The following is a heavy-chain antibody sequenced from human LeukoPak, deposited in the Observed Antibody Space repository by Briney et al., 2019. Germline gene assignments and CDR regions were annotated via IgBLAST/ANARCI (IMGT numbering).Heavy chain of an antibody. CDR1: GGSISSGGYY. V-gene: IGHV4-31*03. CDR3: ARYSGSHYAFDI. D-gene: IGHD1-26*01. Sequence: PSETLSLSCTVSGGSISSGGYYWSWIRQHPGKGLEWIGYIYYSGSTYYNPSLKSRVTISVDTSKNQFSLKLSSVTAADTAVYYCARYSGSHYAFDIWGQGTMVTVSS. CDR2: IYYSGST. J-gene: IGHJ3*02.